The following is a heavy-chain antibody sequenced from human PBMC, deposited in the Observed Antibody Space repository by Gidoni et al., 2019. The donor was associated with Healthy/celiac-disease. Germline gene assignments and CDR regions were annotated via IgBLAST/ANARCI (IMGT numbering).Heavy chain of an antibody. CDR1: GGSFSGYY. Sequence: QVQLQQWGAGLLTPAETLSLTCAVVGGSFSGYYWSWIRQPPGKGLEWIEEINHSGSTNYNPSLKSLVTISVDTSKNQFSLKLSSVTDADTAVYYCARGGDYYGRFDPWGQGTLVTVSS. CDR2: INHSGST. D-gene: IGHD3-10*01. J-gene: IGHJ5*02. V-gene: IGHV4-34*01. CDR3: ARGGDYYGRFDP.